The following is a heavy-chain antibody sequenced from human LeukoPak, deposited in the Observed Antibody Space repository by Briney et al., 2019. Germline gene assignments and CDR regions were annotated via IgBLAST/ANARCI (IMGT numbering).Heavy chain of an antibody. J-gene: IGHJ4*02. CDR2: ISYDGSNK. V-gene: IGHV3-30*03. D-gene: IGHD3-22*01. CDR1: GFTLSSYG. Sequence: GGSLRLSCAASGFTLSSYGMHWVRQAPGKGLEWVAVISYDGSNKYYADSVKGRFTISRDNSKNTLYLQMNSLRAEDTAVYYCATEYYYDSSGYFWGQGTLVTVSS. CDR3: ATEYYYDSSGYF.